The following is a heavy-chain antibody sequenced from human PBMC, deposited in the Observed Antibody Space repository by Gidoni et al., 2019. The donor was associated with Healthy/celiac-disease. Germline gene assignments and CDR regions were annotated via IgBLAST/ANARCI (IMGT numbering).Heavy chain of an antibody. CDR3: ASGPYYYYMDV. Sequence: QVQLVESGGGVVQPGRSLRLSCAASGFTFSSYAMHWVRQGPGKGLEWVAVISYEGSNKYYADSVKGRFTISRDNSKNTLYLQMNSLRAEDTAVYYCASGPYYYYMDVWGKGTTVTVSS. CDR2: ISYEGSNK. V-gene: IGHV3-30-3*01. J-gene: IGHJ6*03. CDR1: GFTFSSYA.